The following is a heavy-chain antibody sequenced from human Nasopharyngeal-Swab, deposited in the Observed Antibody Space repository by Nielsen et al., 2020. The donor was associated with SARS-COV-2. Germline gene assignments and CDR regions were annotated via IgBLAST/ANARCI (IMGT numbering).Heavy chain of an antibody. CDR3: TTVHGSGQGYYYYYYMDV. V-gene: IGHV3-15*07. J-gene: IGHJ6*03. D-gene: IGHD6-19*01. CDR1: GFTFSNAW. Sequence: GGSLSLSCAASGFTFSNAWLNWVRQAPGKGLEWVGRIKSKTDGGTTDYAAPVKGRFTISRDDSKNTLYLQMNSLKTEDTAVYYCTTVHGSGQGYYYYYYMDVWGKGTTVTVSS. CDR2: IKSKTDGGTT.